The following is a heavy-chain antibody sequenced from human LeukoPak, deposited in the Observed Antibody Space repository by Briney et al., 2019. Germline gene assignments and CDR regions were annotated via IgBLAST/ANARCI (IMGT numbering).Heavy chain of an antibody. CDR3: ANSPISDC. Sequence: PGGSLRLSCAASGFTFSTYAMSWVRQAPGKGLEWVSAISASGGTTFYADSVKGRFTISRDNSKNTLYLQINSLGVEDTAVYYCANSPISDCWGQGTLVTVSS. J-gene: IGHJ4*02. CDR1: GFTFSTYA. V-gene: IGHV3-23*01. CDR2: ISASGGTT.